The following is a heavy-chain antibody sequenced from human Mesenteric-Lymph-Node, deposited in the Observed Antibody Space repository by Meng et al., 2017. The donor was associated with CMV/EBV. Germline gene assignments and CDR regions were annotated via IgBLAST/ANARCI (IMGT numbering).Heavy chain of an antibody. D-gene: IGHD1-1*01. Sequence: FRTYGLTWAPPAPGQGLEWMGGRIPIFGTTKSAQKFRDRVTISTDDSSNTAYMELNSLTSDDTAVYYCAREVGVQNWNDEKWFDPWGQGTLVTVSS. J-gene: IGHJ5*02. CDR3: AREVGVQNWNDEKWFDP. CDR1: FRTYG. CDR2: RIPIFGTT. V-gene: IGHV1-69*05.